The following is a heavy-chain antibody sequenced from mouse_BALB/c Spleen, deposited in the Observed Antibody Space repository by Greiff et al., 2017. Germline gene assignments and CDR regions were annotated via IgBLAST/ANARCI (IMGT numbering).Heavy chain of an antibody. D-gene: IGHD2-1*01. CDR3: ARDGNYFDD. J-gene: IGHJ2*01. CDR2: INPSNGRT. V-gene: IGHV1S81*02. Sequence: QVQLQQPGAELVKPGASVKLSCKASGYTFTSYWMHWVKQRPGQGLEWIGEINPSNGRTNYNEKFKSKATLTVDKSSSTAYMQLSSLTSEDSAVYYCARDGNYFDDWGEGATLTVSS. CDR1: GYTFTSYW.